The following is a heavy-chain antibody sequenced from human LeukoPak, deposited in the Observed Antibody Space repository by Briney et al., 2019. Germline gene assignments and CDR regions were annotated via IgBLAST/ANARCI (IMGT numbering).Heavy chain of an antibody. CDR1: GFTFSSYA. Sequence: PGGSLRLSCAASGFTFSSYAMHWVRQAPGKGLEWVAVISYDGSNKYYADSVKGRFTISRDNSKNTLYLQMNSLRAEDTAVYYCALLRVVTMVRGVGAFDIWGQGTMVTVSS. J-gene: IGHJ3*02. V-gene: IGHV3-30-3*01. D-gene: IGHD3-10*01. CDR2: ISYDGSNK. CDR3: ALLRVVTMVRGVGAFDI.